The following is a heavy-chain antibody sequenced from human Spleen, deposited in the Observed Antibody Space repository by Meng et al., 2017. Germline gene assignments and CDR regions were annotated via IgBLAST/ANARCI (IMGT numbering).Heavy chain of an antibody. CDR2: INWHGGRT. D-gene: IGHD4-17*01. CDR3: ARENYDDHAGFDY. CDR1: GFTFEDYG. J-gene: IGHJ4*02. Sequence: GESLKIPCAASGFTFEDYGMSWVRQAPGKGLEWVSGINWHGGRTGYADSVKGRFTISRDIAKNKLSLQMNSLRAEDKAGYYFARENYDDHAGFDYWGQGNLVTGSS. V-gene: IGHV3-20*04.